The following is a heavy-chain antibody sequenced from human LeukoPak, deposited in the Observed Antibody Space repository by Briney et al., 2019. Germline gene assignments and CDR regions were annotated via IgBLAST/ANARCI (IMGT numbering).Heavy chain of an antibody. V-gene: IGHV4-34*01. CDR1: GFTFSSYA. CDR2: INHSGST. J-gene: IGHJ4*02. CDR3: ARVVPAATFDY. D-gene: IGHD2-2*01. Sequence: GSLRLSCAASGFTFSSYAMSWVRQPPGKGLEWIGEINHSGSTNYNPSLKSRVTISVDTSKNQFSLKLSSVTAADTAVYYCARVVPAATFDYWGQGTLVTVSS.